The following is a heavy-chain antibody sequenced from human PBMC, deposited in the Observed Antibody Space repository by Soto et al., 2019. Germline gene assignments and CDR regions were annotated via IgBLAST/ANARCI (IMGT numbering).Heavy chain of an antibody. J-gene: IGHJ1*01. V-gene: IGHV1-69*06. D-gene: IGHD3-22*01. CDR3: ARIPYYYDSSGYSPYFQH. Sequence: SSVKVSCKASGGTFSSYAISWVRQAPGQGLEWMGGIIPIFGTANYAQKFQGRVTITADKSTSTAYMELSSLRSEDTAVYYCARIPYYYDSSGYSPYFQHWGQGTLVTVSS. CDR1: GGTFSSYA. CDR2: IIPIFGTA.